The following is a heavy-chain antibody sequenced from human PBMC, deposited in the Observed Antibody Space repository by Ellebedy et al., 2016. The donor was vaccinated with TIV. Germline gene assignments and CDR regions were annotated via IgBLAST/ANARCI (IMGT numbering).Heavy chain of an antibody. CDR1: GASFNTDY. CDR2: VSHSGST. V-gene: IGHV4-59*08. D-gene: IGHD4-23*01. CDR3: ARLRHYGGDSVWFFDL. J-gene: IGHJ2*01. Sequence: MPSETLSLTCTVSGASFNTDYWTWVRQPPGKGLQWIGYVSHSGSTHYSPSLESRVTISLDTSNNQFSLKLKSVTAADTAVYYCARLRHYGGDSVWFFDLWGRGTLVTVSS.